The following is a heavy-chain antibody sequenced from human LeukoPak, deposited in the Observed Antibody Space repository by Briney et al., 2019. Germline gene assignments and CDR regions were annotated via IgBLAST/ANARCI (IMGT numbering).Heavy chain of an antibody. CDR2: ISSSSSYI. J-gene: IGHJ4*02. CDR1: GFTFSSYS. D-gene: IGHD3-9*01. Sequence: GGSLRLSCAASGFTFSSYSMNWVRQAPGKGLEWVSSISSSSSYIYYADSVKGRFTISRDNAKNSLYLQMNSLRAEDTAVYYCARDQHYDILTGYYSGSGYYFDYWGQGTLVTVSS. CDR3: ARDQHYDILTGYYSGSGYYFDY. V-gene: IGHV3-21*01.